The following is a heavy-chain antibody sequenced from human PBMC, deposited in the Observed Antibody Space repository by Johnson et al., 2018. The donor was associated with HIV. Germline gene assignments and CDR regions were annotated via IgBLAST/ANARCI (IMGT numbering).Heavy chain of an antibody. CDR1: GFTFSSYA. V-gene: IGHV3-30-3*01. D-gene: IGHD3-16*01. CDR3: ARDYDYGWGSPDAFDI. Sequence: VQLVESGGGVVQPGRSLRLSCAASGFTFSSYAMHWVRQAPGKGLEWVAVISYDGSNKYYADSVKGRFTISRDNSKNTLYLQMNSLRAEDTAVYYCARDYDYGWGSPDAFDIWGQGTMVTVSS. CDR2: ISYDGSNK. J-gene: IGHJ3*02.